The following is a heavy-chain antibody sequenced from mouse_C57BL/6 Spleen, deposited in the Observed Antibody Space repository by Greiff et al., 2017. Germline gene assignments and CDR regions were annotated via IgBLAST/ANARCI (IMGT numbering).Heavy chain of an antibody. CDR3: ARMRTGTGYYAMDY. CDR2: IYPGSGNT. CDR1: GYSFTSYY. D-gene: IGHD4-1*01. Sequence: QVQLKESGPELVKPGASVKISCKASGYSFTSYYIPWVKQRPGQGLEWIGWIYPGSGNTKYNEKFKGKATLTADTSSSTAYMQLSSLTSEDSAVYYCARMRTGTGYYAMDYWGQGTSVTVSS. J-gene: IGHJ4*01. V-gene: IGHV1-66*01.